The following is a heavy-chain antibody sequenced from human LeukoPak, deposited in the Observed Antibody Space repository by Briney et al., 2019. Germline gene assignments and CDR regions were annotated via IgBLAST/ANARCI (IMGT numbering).Heavy chain of an antibody. CDR2: IYYSGST. CDR1: GGSISSYY. Sequence: SETLSLTCTVSGGSISSYYWSLIRQPPGKGLEWIGYIYYSGSTNYNPSLKSRVTISVDTSKNQFSLKLSSVTAADTAVYYCARGGAGYDYWGQGTLVTVSS. J-gene: IGHJ4*02. CDR3: ARGGAGYDY. V-gene: IGHV4-59*01. D-gene: IGHD3-9*01.